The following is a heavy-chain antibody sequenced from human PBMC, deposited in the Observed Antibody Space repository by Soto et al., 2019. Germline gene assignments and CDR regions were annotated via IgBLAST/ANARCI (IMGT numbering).Heavy chain of an antibody. Sequence: GGSLRLSCAASGFSVNNIYMSWVRQAPGKGLEWVSTISDGGKTFYADSVKGRFTLSRDNFKNTLFLQMSSLRVEDTAVYYCSRDHTSGGYDYRGQGTLVTVS. D-gene: IGHD5-12*01. J-gene: IGHJ4*02. CDR2: ISDGGKT. CDR3: SRDHTSGGYDY. V-gene: IGHV3-53*01. CDR1: GFSVNNIY.